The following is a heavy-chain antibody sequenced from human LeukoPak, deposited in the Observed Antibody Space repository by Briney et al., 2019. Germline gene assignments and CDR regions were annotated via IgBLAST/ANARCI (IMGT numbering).Heavy chain of an antibody. Sequence: SETLSLTCTVSGGSISSSSYYWGWIRQPPGKGLEWIGSIYYSGSTYYNPSLKSRVTISVDTSKNQFSLKLSSVTAADTAVYYCGAGSGYDDYWGQGTLVTVSS. J-gene: IGHJ4*02. D-gene: IGHD5-12*01. V-gene: IGHV4-39*07. CDR2: IYYSGST. CDR1: GGSISSSSYY. CDR3: GAGSGYDDY.